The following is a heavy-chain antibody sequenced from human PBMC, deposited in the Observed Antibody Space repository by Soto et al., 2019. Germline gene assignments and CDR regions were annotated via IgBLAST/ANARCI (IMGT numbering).Heavy chain of an antibody. CDR1: GFSFSSYS. CDR3: ARRGGGEGIVYDY. CDR2: ITSRSDII. V-gene: IGHV3-48*01. J-gene: IGHJ4*02. D-gene: IGHD2-21*01. Sequence: GGSLRLSGAASGFSFSSYSINWVRQAPWKGLEWISYITSRSDIIYYEDSVKGRFTVSRDNAKNSLYLHMHSLRGEDTAVYYCARRGGGEGIVYDYGGQGTMVNVYS.